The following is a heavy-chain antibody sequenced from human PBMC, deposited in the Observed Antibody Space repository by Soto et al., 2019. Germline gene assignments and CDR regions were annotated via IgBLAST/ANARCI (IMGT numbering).Heavy chain of an antibody. J-gene: IGHJ3*02. CDR2: ISAYNGNT. CDR1: GYTFTSYG. D-gene: IGHD3-16*02. CDR3: ARERIYDYIWESYRLDAFDI. V-gene: IGHV1-18*01. Sequence: ASVKVSCKASGYTFTSYGISWVRQAPGQGLEWMGWISAYNGNTNYAQKLQGRVTMTTDTSTSTAYMELRSLRSDDTAVDYCARERIYDYIWESYRLDAFDIWGQGTMVTVSS.